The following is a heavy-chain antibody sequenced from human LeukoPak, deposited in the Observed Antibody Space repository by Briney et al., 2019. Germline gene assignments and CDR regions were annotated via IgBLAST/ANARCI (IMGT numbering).Heavy chain of an antibody. CDR3: ARDPNYGSGSYYSDAFDI. V-gene: IGHV3-7*01. Sequence: GGSLRLSCAASGFTFSSYWMSWVRQAPGKGLEWVANIKQDGSEKYYVDSVKGRFTISRDNAKNSLYLQMNSLRAEDTAVYYCARDPNYGSGSYYSDAFDIWDQGTMVTVSS. D-gene: IGHD3-10*01. CDR1: GFTFSSYW. CDR2: IKQDGSEK. J-gene: IGHJ3*02.